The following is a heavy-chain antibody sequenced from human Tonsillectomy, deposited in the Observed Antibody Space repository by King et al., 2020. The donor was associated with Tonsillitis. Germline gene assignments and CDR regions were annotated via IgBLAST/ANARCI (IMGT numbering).Heavy chain of an antibody. Sequence: DVQLVESGGGLVPPGRSLRLSCTASGFPFGEYAVTWVRQAPGKGLEWVGLIKSKAYGETTEYAASVKDRFILSRDDSESIAYLQMNSLKIEETAVYYCTGGRLGEARGDYWGQGTLVTVSS. CDR3: TGGRLGEARGDY. J-gene: IGHJ4*02. V-gene: IGHV3-49*04. CDR1: GFPFGEYA. D-gene: IGHD3-16*01. CDR2: IKSKAYGETT.